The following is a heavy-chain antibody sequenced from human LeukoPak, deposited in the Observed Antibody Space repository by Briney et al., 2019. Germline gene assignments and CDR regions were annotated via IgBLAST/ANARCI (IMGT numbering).Heavy chain of an antibody. J-gene: IGHJ3*02. CDR3: ATRAEYYDSSGYDAFDI. CDR2: IYYSGST. Sequence: SETLSLTCTVSGGSISSYCWSWIRQPPGKGLEWIGYIYYSGSTNYNPSLKSRVTISVDTSKNQFSLKLSSVTAAETAVYYCATRAEYYDSSGYDAFDIWGQGTMVTVSS. CDR1: GGSISSYC. D-gene: IGHD3-22*01. V-gene: IGHV4-59*01.